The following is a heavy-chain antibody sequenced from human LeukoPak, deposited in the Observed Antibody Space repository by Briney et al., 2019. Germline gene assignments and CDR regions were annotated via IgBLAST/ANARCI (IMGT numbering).Heavy chain of an antibody. D-gene: IGHD6-19*01. CDR3: TTDPVAGREYYYYYGMDV. V-gene: IGHV3-15*01. Sequence: GGSLRLSCAASGFTFSNAWMSWVRQAPGKGLEWVGRIKSKTDGGTTDYAAPVKGRFTISRDDSKNTLYLQMNSLKTEDTAVYYCTTDPVAGREYYYYYGMDVWGQGTTVTVSS. J-gene: IGHJ6*02. CDR1: GFTFSNAW. CDR2: IKSKTDGGTT.